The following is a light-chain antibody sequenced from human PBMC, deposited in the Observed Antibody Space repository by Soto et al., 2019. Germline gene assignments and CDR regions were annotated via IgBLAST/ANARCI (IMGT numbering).Light chain of an antibody. CDR1: QSVSSSY. V-gene: IGKV3-20*01. J-gene: IGKJ5*01. Sequence: EIVLTQSPGTLSLSPGERATLSCRASQSVSSSYVAWYQQKPGQAPRLLIYDASNRATSIPVRFSGSGSGTDFTVTINRLEPEDFAVYYCQQFGSSVTFGQGTRLEIK. CDR3: QQFGSSVT. CDR2: DAS.